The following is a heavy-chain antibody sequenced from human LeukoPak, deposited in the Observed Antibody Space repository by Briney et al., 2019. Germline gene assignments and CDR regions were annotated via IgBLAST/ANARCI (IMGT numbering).Heavy chain of an antibody. D-gene: IGHD3-10*01. CDR2: ISGSGGST. Sequence: GGSLRLSCAASGFTFSSYAMNWVRQAPGKGLDWVSAISGSGGSTYYADSVKGRFTISRDNSKNTLFLQMNSLRAEDTAVYYSAKEEYFYGSGFDYWGQGTLVTVSS. CDR3: AKEEYFYGSGFDY. CDR1: GFTFSSYA. J-gene: IGHJ4*02. V-gene: IGHV3-23*01.